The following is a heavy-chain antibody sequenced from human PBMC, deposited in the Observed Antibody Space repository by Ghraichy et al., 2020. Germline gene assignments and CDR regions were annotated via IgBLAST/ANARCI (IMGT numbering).Heavy chain of an antibody. D-gene: IGHD6-19*01. J-gene: IGHJ4*02. CDR2: ISGSGGST. V-gene: IGHV3-23*01. Sequence: GSLRLSCAASGFTFSTYAMSWVRQAPGKGLDWVSRISGSGGSTYYADSVKGRFTISRDNSRNTLYLQMNSLRAEDTAVYYCAKIAVAGLDYWGQGTLVTVSS. CDR1: GFTFSTYA. CDR3: AKIAVAGLDY.